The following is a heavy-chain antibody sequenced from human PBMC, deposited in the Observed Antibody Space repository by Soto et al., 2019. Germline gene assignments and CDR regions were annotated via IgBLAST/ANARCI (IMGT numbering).Heavy chain of an antibody. V-gene: IGHV4-30-2*01. Sequence: SETLSLTCAVSGGSISSGGYSWSWIRQPPGKGLEWIGYIYHSGSTYYNPSLKSRVTISVDRSKNQFSLKLSSVTAADTAVYYCARYSSNWFQTEGMDVWGQGTTVTVSS. CDR2: IYHSGST. J-gene: IGHJ6*02. D-gene: IGHD6-13*01. CDR3: ARYSSNWFQTEGMDV. CDR1: GGSISSGGYS.